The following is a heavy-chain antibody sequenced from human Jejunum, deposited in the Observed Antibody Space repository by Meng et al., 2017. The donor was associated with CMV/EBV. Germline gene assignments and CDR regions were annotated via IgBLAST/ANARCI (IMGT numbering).Heavy chain of an antibody. J-gene: IGHJ4*02. D-gene: IGHD3-22*01. Sequence: QVQLKDSGAGLLKPSETLSLTCTVSRGSLTFYYWSWNRKPAGKGLEWIGRIFTTGSTNYHPSLKSRVTMSVDTSKNQIPLRLTSVTAADTAIYYCVRETDMTVGPHFDYWGQGALVTVSS. CDR2: IFTTGST. V-gene: IGHV4-4*07. CDR1: RGSLTFYY. CDR3: VRETDMTVGPHFDY.